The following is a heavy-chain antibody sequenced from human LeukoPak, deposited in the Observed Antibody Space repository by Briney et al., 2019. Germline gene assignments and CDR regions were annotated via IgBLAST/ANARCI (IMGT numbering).Heavy chain of an antibody. J-gene: IGHJ4*02. CDR2: INPDGTVT. V-gene: IGHV3-74*01. CDR3: ATKQWLAPPPDS. CDR1: GFTFSKYW. Sequence: GGSLRLSCAASGFTFSKYWMLWVRQAPGKGLESVSRINPDGTVTTYADSVKGRFTVSRDNADNTMFLQMNSVRDEDTAVYYCATKQWLAPPPDSWGQGTPVTVSS. D-gene: IGHD6-19*01.